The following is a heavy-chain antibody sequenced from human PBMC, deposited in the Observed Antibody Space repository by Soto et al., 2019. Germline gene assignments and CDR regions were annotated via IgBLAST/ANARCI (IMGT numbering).Heavy chain of an antibody. CDR2: IKSINHGGTT. D-gene: IGHD3-10*01. Sequence: GGSLRLSCAASGVNFVHLWMTWVRQAPGKGLEWVGRIKSINHGGTTDYAAPVKGRVTISREGAKNSLYLQMNSLTAEETAVNYFSKGPHSASGYYYMDVWGKGTTVTVSS. CDR1: GVNFVHLW. V-gene: IGHV3-15*01. J-gene: IGHJ6*03. CDR3: SKGPHSASGYYYMDV.